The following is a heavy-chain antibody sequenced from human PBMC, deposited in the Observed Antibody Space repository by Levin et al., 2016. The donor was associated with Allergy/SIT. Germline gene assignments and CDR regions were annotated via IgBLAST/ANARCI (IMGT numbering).Heavy chain of an antibody. Sequence: KVSCKGSGYSFTTYWIGWVRQMPGKGLEWLGIIYPGDSDTRYSPSFQGQVTISADKSISTAYLQWSSLKASDSAMYYCARRGSGAAIVDYYFDLWGRGTLVTVSS. V-gene: IGHV5-51*01. J-gene: IGHJ2*01. D-gene: IGHD6-25*01. CDR1: GYSFTTYW. CDR3: ARRGSGAAIVDYYFDL. CDR2: IYPGDSDT.